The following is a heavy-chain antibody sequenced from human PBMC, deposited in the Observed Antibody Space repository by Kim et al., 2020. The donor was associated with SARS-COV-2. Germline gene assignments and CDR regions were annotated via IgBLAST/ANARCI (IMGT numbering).Heavy chain of an antibody. V-gene: IGHV3-30*02. J-gene: IGHJ4*02. D-gene: IGHD5-12*01. Sequence: ADSVKGRFTISRDNSKNTLYLQMNSLRAEDTAVYYCAKDLEMATITLSDYWGQGTLVTVSS. CDR3: AKDLEMATITLSDY.